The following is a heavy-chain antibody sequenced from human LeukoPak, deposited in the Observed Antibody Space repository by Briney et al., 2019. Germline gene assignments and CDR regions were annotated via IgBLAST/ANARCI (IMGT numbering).Heavy chain of an antibody. J-gene: IGHJ4*02. D-gene: IGHD6-19*01. CDR1: GDSISSINYY. V-gene: IGHV4-39*07. CDR2: IYYSGST. Sequence: SETLSLTCTVSGDSISSINYYWGWIRQPPEKGLEWIGSIYYSGSTYYNPSLKSRVTISEDTSKNQFSLRLYSVTAADTAVYYCVRESRGWYEDSWGQGTLVTVSS. CDR3: VRESRGWYEDS.